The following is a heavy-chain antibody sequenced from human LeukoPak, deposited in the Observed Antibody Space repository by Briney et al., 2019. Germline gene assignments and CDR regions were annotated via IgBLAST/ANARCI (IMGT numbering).Heavy chain of an antibody. CDR3: ARGSIVGATLGTYYFDY. Sequence: PGGSLRLSCAASGFTFSSYAMHWVRQAPGKGLEWVAVISYDGSNKYYADSVKGRFTISRDNSKNTLYLQMNSLRAEDTAVYYCARGSIVGATLGTYYFDYWGQGTLVTVSS. D-gene: IGHD1-26*01. CDR1: GFTFSSYA. J-gene: IGHJ4*02. V-gene: IGHV3-30-3*01. CDR2: ISYDGSNK.